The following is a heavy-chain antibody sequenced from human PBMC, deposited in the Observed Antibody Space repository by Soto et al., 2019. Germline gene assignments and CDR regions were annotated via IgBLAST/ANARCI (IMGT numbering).Heavy chain of an antibody. CDR1: GFTFSSYS. Sequence: EVQLVESGGGLVKPGGSLRLSCAASGFTFSSYSMNWVRQAPGKGLEWVSSISSSSSYIYYADSVKGRFTISRDNAKNSLYLQMNSLRAEDTAVYYCARDHSGYDPYFDYWGQGTLVTVSS. D-gene: IGHD5-12*01. J-gene: IGHJ4*02. CDR2: ISSSSSYI. V-gene: IGHV3-21*01. CDR3: ARDHSGYDPYFDY.